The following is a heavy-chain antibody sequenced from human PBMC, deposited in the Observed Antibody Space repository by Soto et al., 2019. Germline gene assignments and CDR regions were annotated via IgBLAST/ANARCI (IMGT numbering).Heavy chain of an antibody. D-gene: IGHD3-3*01. J-gene: IGHJ4*02. CDR3: VKDRGILGVVIVPDFDY. Sequence: EVQLVESGGDLVQPGRSLRLSCAASGFTFGDYGMNWVRQAPGKGLEWVSGISWNSVTIGYADSVKGRFTISRDNAQNSLYLQMNSLRAKDTAFYYCVKDRGILGVVIVPDFDYWGQGTLVTVSS. CDR2: ISWNSVTI. V-gene: IGHV3-9*01. CDR1: GFTFGDYG.